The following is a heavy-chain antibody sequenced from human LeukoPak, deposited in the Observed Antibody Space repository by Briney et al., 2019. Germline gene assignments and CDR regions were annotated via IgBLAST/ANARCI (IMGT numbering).Heavy chain of an antibody. CDR3: TRYDSGSGSYYKGRYYYYYMDV. Sequence: GRSLRLSCTASGFTSGDYAMSWVRQAPGKGLEWVGFIRSKAYGGTTEHAASVKGRFTISRDDSKSIAYLQMNSLKTEDTAVYYCTRYDSGSGSYYKGRYYYYYMDVWGKGTTVTVSS. CDR1: GFTSGDYA. J-gene: IGHJ6*03. V-gene: IGHV3-49*04. CDR2: IRSKAYGGTT. D-gene: IGHD3-10*01.